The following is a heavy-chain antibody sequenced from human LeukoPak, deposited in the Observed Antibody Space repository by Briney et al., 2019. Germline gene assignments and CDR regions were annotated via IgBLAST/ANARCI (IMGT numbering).Heavy chain of an antibody. CDR1: SDSISNYY. CDR2: MYTGST. J-gene: IGHJ4*02. CDR3: ARGLSSQWLPLDH. Sequence: SKTLSLTCTVSSDSISNYYWHWIRQPPGKGLEWIGYMYTGSTNYKPSLKSRVTISVDSSKNQVSLKLTSVTAADTAVYYCARGLSSQWLPLDHWGQGTLVTVSS. D-gene: IGHD6-19*01. V-gene: IGHV4-59*01.